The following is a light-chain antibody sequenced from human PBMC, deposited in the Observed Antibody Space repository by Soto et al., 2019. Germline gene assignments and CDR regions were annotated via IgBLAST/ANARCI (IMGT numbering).Light chain of an antibody. Sequence: EIVLTQSPATLSLSPGERATLSCRASQSVSSYLAWYQQKPGQAPRLLIYDASKRATGIPARFSGSGSGTDLPPTISKLEPEDFGVYFCQQRSHWPRAFGQGNNVEIK. CDR2: DAS. J-gene: IGKJ1*01. V-gene: IGKV3-11*01. CDR1: QSVSSY. CDR3: QQRSHWPRA.